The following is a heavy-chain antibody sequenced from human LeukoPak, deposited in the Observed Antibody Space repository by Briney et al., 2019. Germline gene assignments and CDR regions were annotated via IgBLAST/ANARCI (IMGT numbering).Heavy chain of an antibody. CDR1: GGSISSYY. V-gene: IGHV4-59*01. J-gene: IGHJ4*02. Sequence: SETLSLTCTVSGGSISSYYWSWIRQPPGKGLEWIGYIYYSGSTNYNPSLKSRVTISVDTSKNQFSLKLSSATAADTAVYSCARDFGVVGATSDYWGQGTLVTVSS. CDR3: ARDFGVVGATSDY. CDR2: IYYSGST. D-gene: IGHD1-26*01.